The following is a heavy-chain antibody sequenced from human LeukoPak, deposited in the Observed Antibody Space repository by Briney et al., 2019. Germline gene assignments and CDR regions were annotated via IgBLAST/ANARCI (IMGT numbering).Heavy chain of an antibody. CDR3: ARSTAGLDY. D-gene: IGHD1-1*01. V-gene: IGHV3-7*01. CDR1: GFTLSNFW. J-gene: IGHJ4*02. CDR2: IRQVGSEK. Sequence: RGCLTLACPASGFTLSNFWVRWVRQAPGRGLEWVANIRQVGSEKYYADSMTGRFTISRDNAKNSLYLQMSSLRAQDTAVYYCARSTAGLDYWGQRTLFTVSS.